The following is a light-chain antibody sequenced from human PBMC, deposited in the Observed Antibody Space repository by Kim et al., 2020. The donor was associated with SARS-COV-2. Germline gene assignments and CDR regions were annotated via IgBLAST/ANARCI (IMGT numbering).Light chain of an antibody. CDR1: QGIGNY. V-gene: IGKV1-27*01. CDR2: GAS. Sequence: SASVGDRVTITCRASQGIGNYLAWYQQKPGKVPQLLIYGASTLQSAVPSRFSGSGSGTDFTLTISSLQPEDVATYFCQKYNSAPETFGQGTKLEIK. J-gene: IGKJ2*01. CDR3: QKYNSAPET.